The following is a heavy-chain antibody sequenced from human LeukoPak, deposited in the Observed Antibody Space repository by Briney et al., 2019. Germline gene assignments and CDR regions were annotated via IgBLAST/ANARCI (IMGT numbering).Heavy chain of an antibody. D-gene: IGHD3-22*01. CDR3: ASGYYYSSGSPNWFDP. V-gene: IGHV3-21*01. Sequence: GGSLRLSCAASGFTFSSYSMNWVRQAPGKGLEWVSSISSSSYIYYADSVKGRFTISRDNAKNSLYLQMNSLRAEDAAVYYCASGYYYSSGSPNWFDPWGQGTLVTVSS. CDR1: GFTFSSYS. CDR2: ISSSSYI. J-gene: IGHJ5*02.